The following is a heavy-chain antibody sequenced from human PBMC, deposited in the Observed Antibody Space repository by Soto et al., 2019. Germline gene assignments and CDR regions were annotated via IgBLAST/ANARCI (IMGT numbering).Heavy chain of an antibody. J-gene: IGHJ5*02. CDR3: ARHYYGSGSYYRWFDP. CDR1: GGSISSSSYY. CDR2: IYYSGST. D-gene: IGHD3-10*01. Sequence: QLQLQESGPGLVKPSETLSLTCTVSGGSISSSSYYWGWIRQPPGKGLEWIGSIYYSGSTYYNPSLKSRVTIAVDTSKNQFSLKLSSGTAADTAVYYCARHYYGSGSYYRWFDPWGQGTLVTVSS. V-gene: IGHV4-39*01.